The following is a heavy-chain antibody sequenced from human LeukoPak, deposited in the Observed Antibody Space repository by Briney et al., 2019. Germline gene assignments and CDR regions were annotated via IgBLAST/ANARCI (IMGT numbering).Heavy chain of an antibody. CDR3: VKGAPKVYSDSSGYYVSYDY. J-gene: IGHJ4*02. D-gene: IGHD3-22*01. CDR2: ISWNSGTI. Sequence: GRSLRLSCAASGFNFDDYAMYWVRQAPGKGLEFVSGISWNSGTIGYTDSVKGRFTISRDNAKNSLYLQMNSLRAEDTALYYCVKGAPKVYSDSSGYYVSYDYWGQGTLVTVSS. V-gene: IGHV3-9*01. CDR1: GFNFDDYA.